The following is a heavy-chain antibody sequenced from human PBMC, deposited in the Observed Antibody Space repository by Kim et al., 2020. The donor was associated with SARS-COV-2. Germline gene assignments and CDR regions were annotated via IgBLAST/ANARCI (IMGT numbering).Heavy chain of an antibody. CDR1: GFPLRSSA. CDR2: ISNTGGST. CDR3: AKDGPDGSGYDLDY. J-gene: IGHJ4*02. V-gene: IGHV3-23*01. Sequence: GGSLRLSCAASGFPLRSSAMSWVRQAPGKGLEWVSGISNTGGSTYYAESVKGRFTISRDKSKNTLYLQMNSLRAEDTAVYYCAKDGPDGSGYDLDYWGQG. D-gene: IGHD5-12*01.